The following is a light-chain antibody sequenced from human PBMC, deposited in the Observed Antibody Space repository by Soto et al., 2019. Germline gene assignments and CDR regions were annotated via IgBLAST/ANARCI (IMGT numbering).Light chain of an antibody. CDR3: QQYGSPPQT. CDR2: GTF. CDR1: QSISSSY. Sequence: EVVLTQSPGTLSLSPGERATLSCRASQSISSSYLAWYQQKPGQALRLLIYGTFSRATGIPDRFRGSGSGTDFSLTISRLEPEDFAVYYCQQYGSPPQTSGQGTKVEIK. J-gene: IGKJ1*01. V-gene: IGKV3-20*01.